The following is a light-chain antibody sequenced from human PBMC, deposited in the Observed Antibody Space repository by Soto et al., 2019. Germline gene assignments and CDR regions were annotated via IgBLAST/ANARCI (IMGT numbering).Light chain of an antibody. V-gene: IGKV3-15*01. CDR1: QSVSSN. CDR3: QQYNNWRGT. J-gene: IGKJ1*01. CDR2: GAS. Sequence: EIVMTQSPATLSVSPGERATLSCRASQSVSSNLAWYQQKPGQAPRLLIYGASTRATGIPARFSGSRSVTEFTLTISSLQSEDFAVYYCQQYNNWRGTFGQGTKVEIK.